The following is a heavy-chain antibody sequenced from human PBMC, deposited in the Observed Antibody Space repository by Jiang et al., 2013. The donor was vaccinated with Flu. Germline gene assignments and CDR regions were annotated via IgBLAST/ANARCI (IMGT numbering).Heavy chain of an antibody. CDR1: GFTFSYYA. J-gene: IGHJ4*02. CDR2: IRHDGSST. V-gene: IGHV3-30*02. CDR3: ATLRGSSYDTYLMDF. D-gene: IGHD3-9*01. Sequence: VQLLESGGGVVQPGGSLRLSCAASGFTFSYYAMHWVRQAPGKGLEWVAYIRHDGSSTYYGDSVKGRFTVSRDDSKNTLYLQMNSLRAEDTALYYCATLRGSSYDTYLMDFWGQGALVSVSS.